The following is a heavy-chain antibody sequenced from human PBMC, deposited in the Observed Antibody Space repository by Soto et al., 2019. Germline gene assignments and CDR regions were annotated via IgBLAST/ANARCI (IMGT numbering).Heavy chain of an antibody. D-gene: IGHD2-21*02. J-gene: IGHJ6*02. CDR1: GGSISSYY. CDR3: ARDLWGYCGTDCYPLDV. V-gene: IGHV4-59*01. CDR2: MYNTGST. Sequence: QVQLQESGPGLVKPSETLSLTCTVSGGSISSYYWSWIRQPPGKGLEWIGYMYNTGSTVYNPSLKSRVTISVDTSKNQFSLKLNAVTAADTAVYYCARDLWGYCGTDCYPLDVWGQETTVTVSS.